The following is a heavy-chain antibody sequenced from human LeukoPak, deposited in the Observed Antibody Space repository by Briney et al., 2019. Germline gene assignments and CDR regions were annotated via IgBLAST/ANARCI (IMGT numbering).Heavy chain of an antibody. J-gene: IGHJ4*02. D-gene: IGHD3-22*01. CDR1: GFTFSSYA. CDR2: ISSSSSTI. V-gene: IGHV3-48*02. Sequence: PGGSLRLSCAASGFTFSSYAMNWVRQAPGRGLEWLSYISSSSSTIYYAASVKGRFTISRDNARNSLYLQMNSLRDEDTAVYYCARDFRYRDSSGYYSFDYWGQGTLVTVSS. CDR3: ARDFRYRDSSGYYSFDY.